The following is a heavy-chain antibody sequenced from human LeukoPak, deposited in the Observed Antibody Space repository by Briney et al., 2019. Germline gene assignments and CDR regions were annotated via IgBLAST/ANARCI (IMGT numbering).Heavy chain of an antibody. CDR1: GFTFDDYA. CDR2: ISWNSGSI. J-gene: IGHJ4*02. D-gene: IGHD3-16*01. CDR3: AKDGGNYFDY. V-gene: IGHV3-9*01. Sequence: GGSLRLSCAASGFTFDDYAMHWVRQAPGKGLEWVPGISWNSGSIGYADSVKGRFTISRDNAKNSLYLQMNSLRAEDTALYYCAKDGGNYFDYWGQGTLVTVSS.